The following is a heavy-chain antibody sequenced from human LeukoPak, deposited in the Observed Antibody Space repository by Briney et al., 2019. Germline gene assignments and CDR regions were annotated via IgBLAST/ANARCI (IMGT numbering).Heavy chain of an antibody. CDR2: INHSGST. CDR3: ATGYYYDSSVLNWFDP. J-gene: IGHJ5*02. D-gene: IGHD3-22*01. Sequence: SETLSLTCTVSGGSISSSYYYWGWIRQPPGKGLEWIGEINHSGSTNYNPSLKSRVTISVDTSKNQFSLKLSSVTAADTAVYYCATGYYYDSSVLNWFDPWGQGTLVTVSS. V-gene: IGHV4-39*07. CDR1: GGSISSSYYY.